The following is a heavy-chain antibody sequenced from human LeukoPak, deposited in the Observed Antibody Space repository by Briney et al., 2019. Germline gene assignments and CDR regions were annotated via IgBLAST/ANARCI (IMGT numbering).Heavy chain of an antibody. Sequence: SVKVSCKASGGTFSSYAISWVRQAPGQGLEWMGGIIPIFGTANYAQKFQGRVAITADKSTSTAYMELSSLRSEDTAVHYCARGYNYGMDVWGQGTTVTVSS. CDR1: GGTFSSYA. CDR2: IIPIFGTA. V-gene: IGHV1-69*06. J-gene: IGHJ6*02. CDR3: ARGYNYGMDV.